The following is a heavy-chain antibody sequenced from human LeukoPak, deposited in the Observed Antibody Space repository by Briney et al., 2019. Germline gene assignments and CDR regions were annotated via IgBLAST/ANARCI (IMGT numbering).Heavy chain of an antibody. J-gene: IGHJ6*03. D-gene: IGHD2-15*01. CDR1: GFTFSSYW. CDR2: IKQDGSEK. Sequence: GGSLRLSCAASGFTFSSYWMSWVRQAPGKGLEWVANIKQDGSEKYYVDSVKGRFTISRDNAKNSLYLRMNSLRAEDTAVYYCARAGGGSDYYYYYMDVWGKGTTVTVSS. CDR3: ARAGGGSDYYYYYMDV. V-gene: IGHV3-7*01.